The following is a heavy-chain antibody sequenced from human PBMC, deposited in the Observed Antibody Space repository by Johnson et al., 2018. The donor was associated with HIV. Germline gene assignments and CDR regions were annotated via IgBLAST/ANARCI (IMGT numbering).Heavy chain of an antibody. J-gene: IGHJ3*01. CDR3: GKDQERKLETVRGV. Sequence: QVQLVESGGGVVQPGRSLRLSCAASGFTFSMYSMHWVRQAPGKGLEWVALISYDGSNEYYADSVKGRFTISRDNSKNTLYLQMSSLRTEDTAVYYCGKDQERKLETVRGVLGQGAMVNVSS. V-gene: IGHV3-30*04. CDR1: GFTFSMYS. D-gene: IGHD1-1*01. CDR2: ISYDGSNE.